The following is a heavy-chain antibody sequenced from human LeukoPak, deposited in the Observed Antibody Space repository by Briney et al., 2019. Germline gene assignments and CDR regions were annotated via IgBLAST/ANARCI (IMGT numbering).Heavy chain of an antibody. Sequence: PGGSLRLSCVASGFTFSNYAMSWVRQAPGKGLEWVSAISGNSGGTYYADSVKGRFTISRDNSKNTLYLQMNSLRAEDTAVYYCARDQGSEEMATINDAFDIWGQGTMVTVSS. CDR3: ARDQGSEEMATINDAFDI. V-gene: IGHV3-23*01. CDR2: ISGNSGGT. J-gene: IGHJ3*02. CDR1: GFTFSNYA. D-gene: IGHD5-24*01.